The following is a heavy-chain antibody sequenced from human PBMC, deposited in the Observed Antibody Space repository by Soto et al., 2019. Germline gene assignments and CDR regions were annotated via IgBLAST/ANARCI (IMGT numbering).Heavy chain of an antibody. V-gene: IGHV3-13*01. CDR2: IGTAGDT. CDR3: ARAPAYCSSTSCYRNAFDI. D-gene: IGHD2-2*02. J-gene: IGHJ3*02. CDR1: GFTFSSYD. Sequence: GGSLRLSCAASGFTFSSYDMHWVRQATGKGLEWVSAIGTAGDTYYPGSVKGRFTISRENAKNSLYLQMNSLRAGDTAVYYCARAPAYCSSTSCYRNAFDIWGQGTMVTVSS.